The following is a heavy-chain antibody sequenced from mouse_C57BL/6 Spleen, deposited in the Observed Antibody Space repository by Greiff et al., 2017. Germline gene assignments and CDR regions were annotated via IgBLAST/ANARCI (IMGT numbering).Heavy chain of an antibody. CDR2: IHPNSGST. J-gene: IGHJ1*03. CDR1: GYTFTSYW. V-gene: IGHV1-64*01. D-gene: IGHD1-1*01. CDR3: ARRDYGSSYWYFDV. Sequence: QVQLQQPGAELVKPGASVKLSCKASGYTFTSYWMHWVKQRPGQGLEWIGMIHPNSGSTNYNETFKSKATLTVDKSSSTAYMQLSSLTSEDSAVYYGARRDYGSSYWYFDVWGTGTTGTVSS.